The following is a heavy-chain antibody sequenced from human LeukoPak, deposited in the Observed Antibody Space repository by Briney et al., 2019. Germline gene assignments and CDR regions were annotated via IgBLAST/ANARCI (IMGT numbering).Heavy chain of an antibody. CDR2: ISSSSRTI. J-gene: IGHJ4*02. CDR1: GFTFSTYS. Sequence: PGGSLRLSCAASGFTFSTYSMNWVRHAPGKGLEWVSYISSSSRTIYDAHSVTGRLTISRDNAKNSLYLQMNSLRAEDTAVYYCARPDGDIVVVVAASLPSHFDYWGQGTLVTVSS. D-gene: IGHD2-15*01. V-gene: IGHV3-48*01. CDR3: ARPDGDIVVVVAASLPSHFDY.